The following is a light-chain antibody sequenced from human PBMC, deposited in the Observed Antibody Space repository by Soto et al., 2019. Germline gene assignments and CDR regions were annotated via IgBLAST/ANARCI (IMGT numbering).Light chain of an antibody. Sequence: EIVLTQSPGTLSLSSGERATLSCRASQSVSSSYLAWYQQKPGQAPRLLIYGASSRATGIPDRFSGSGSGTDFTLTISRLEPEDFAVYYCQQYGSSPPNTFGQGTRLEI. CDR2: GAS. V-gene: IGKV3-20*01. J-gene: IGKJ5*01. CDR1: QSVSSSY. CDR3: QQYGSSPPNT.